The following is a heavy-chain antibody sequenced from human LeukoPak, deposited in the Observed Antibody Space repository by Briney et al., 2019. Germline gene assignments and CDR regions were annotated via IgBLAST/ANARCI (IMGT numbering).Heavy chain of an antibody. D-gene: IGHD5-24*01. CDR1: GFTFSSYG. Sequence: GGSLRLSCAASGFTFSSYGMHWVRQAPGKGLEWVAVISYDGSNKYYADSVKGRFTISRDNSRNTLYLQMNSLRAEDTAVYYCARALDGDYWGQGTLVTVSS. V-gene: IGHV3-30*03. J-gene: IGHJ4*02. CDR3: ARALDGDY. CDR2: ISYDGSNK.